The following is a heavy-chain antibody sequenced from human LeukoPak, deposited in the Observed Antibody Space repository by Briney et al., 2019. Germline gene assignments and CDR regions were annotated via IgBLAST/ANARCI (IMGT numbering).Heavy chain of an antibody. Sequence: PSETLSLTCTVSGGSISSYYWGWIRQPPGKGLEWIGSIYHSGSTYYNPSLKSRVTISVDTSKNQFSLKLSSVTAADTAVYYCARGAEGYDFWSGYRNTHFDYWGQGTLVTVSS. V-gene: IGHV4-38-2*02. CDR3: ARGAEGYDFWSGYRNTHFDY. D-gene: IGHD3-3*01. J-gene: IGHJ4*02. CDR1: GGSISSYY. CDR2: IYHSGST.